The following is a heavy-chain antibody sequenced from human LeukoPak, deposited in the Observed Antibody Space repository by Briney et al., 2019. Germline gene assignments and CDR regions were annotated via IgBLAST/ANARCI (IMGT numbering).Heavy chain of an antibody. Sequence: GGSLRLSCAASGFTISTYWMSWVRQAPGKGLEWVANIKQDGSEKYYVDSVKGRFTISRDNAKNSLYLQMNSLRAEDTAVYYCASGWYYYWGQGTLVTVSS. V-gene: IGHV3-7*01. CDR1: GFTISTYW. D-gene: IGHD6-19*01. CDR2: IKQDGSEK. CDR3: ASGWYYY. J-gene: IGHJ4*02.